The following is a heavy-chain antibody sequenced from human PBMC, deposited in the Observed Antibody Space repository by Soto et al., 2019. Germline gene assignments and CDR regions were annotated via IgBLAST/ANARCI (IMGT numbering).Heavy chain of an antibody. Sequence: QLQLQESGPGLVKPSETLSLTCTVSGGSISSSSYYWGWIRQPPGKGLEWIGSIYYSGSTYYNPSLKSRVTISVDTSKNQFSLKLSSVTAADTAVYYCARRIPKFLYNDFYLDYWGQGTLVTVSS. CDR1: GGSISSSSYY. J-gene: IGHJ4*02. D-gene: IGHD3-3*01. CDR3: ARRIPKFLYNDFYLDY. CDR2: IYYSGST. V-gene: IGHV4-39*01.